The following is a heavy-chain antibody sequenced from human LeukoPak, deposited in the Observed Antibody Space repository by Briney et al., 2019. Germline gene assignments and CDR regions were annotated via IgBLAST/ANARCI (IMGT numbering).Heavy chain of an antibody. CDR3: ARPRPYYYDSSGYGRDYYFDY. Sequence: GGSLRLSCAASGFTFSNYWMTWVRQAPGKGLEWVSVIYGGGTTYYADSVKGRFTISRDNSKNTLYLQMNSLRAEDTAVYYCARPRPYYYDSSGYGRDYYFDYWGQGTLVTVSS. D-gene: IGHD3-22*01. J-gene: IGHJ4*02. CDR2: IYGGGTT. V-gene: IGHV3-53*01. CDR1: GFTFSNYW.